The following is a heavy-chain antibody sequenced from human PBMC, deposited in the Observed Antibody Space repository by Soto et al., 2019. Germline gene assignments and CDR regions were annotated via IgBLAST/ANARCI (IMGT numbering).Heavy chain of an antibody. CDR3: AGGSPRGALRLRELSPLGY. V-gene: IGHV4-34*01. J-gene: IGHJ4*02. CDR2: INHRGST. CDR1: GGSFSGYY. D-gene: IGHD3-16*02. Sequence: SETLSLTCAVYGGSFSGYYWSWIRQPPGKGLEWIGEINHRGSTNYNPSLKSRVTISVDESKNQFSLKLSSVTAADTAVYYWAGGSPRGALRLRELSPLGYWGQGTMVTVSS.